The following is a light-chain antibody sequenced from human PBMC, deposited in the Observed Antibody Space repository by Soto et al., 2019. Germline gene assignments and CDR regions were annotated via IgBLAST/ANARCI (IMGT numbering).Light chain of an antibody. CDR1: QSVSSN. J-gene: IGKJ2*01. CDR3: QQCNDCPHT. CDR2: GAS. V-gene: IGKV3-15*01. Sequence: EIVMTQSPATLSVSPGERATLSCRASQSVSSNLAWYQQKPGQAPRLLIYGASSRATDIPARFSGRGSGTEFTLTISSLQSEDFAVYYCQQCNDCPHTFGQGTKLEFK.